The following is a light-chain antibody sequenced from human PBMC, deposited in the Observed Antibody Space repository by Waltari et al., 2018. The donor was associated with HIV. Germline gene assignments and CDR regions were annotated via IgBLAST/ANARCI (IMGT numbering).Light chain of an antibody. CDR3: TSYAGINPVV. Sequence: QSALTQPPSASGSPGQSVTISCTGTSSDVGRYDYASWYQQHPGKAPKLLLLEVTKRPAGGPDRFSGSKSGNTASLTVSGLQAEDEAEYSCTSYAGINPVVFGGGTKLTVL. CDR1: SSDVGRYDY. V-gene: IGLV2-8*01. CDR2: EVT. J-gene: IGLJ2*01.